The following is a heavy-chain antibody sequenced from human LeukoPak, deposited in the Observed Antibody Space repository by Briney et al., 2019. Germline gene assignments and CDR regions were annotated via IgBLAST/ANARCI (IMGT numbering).Heavy chain of an antibody. V-gene: IGHV1-2*02. CDR2: INPNSGGT. CDR1: GYTFTGYY. J-gene: IGHJ4*02. D-gene: IGHD3-9*01. Sequence: ASVKVSCKASGYTFTGYYMHWVRQAPGQGLEWMGWINPNSGGTNYAQKFQGRVTMTRDTSISTAYMELSRLRSDDTAVYYCARVNPHYDILTGYYELDYWGQGTLVTVSS. CDR3: ARVNPHYDILTGYYELDY.